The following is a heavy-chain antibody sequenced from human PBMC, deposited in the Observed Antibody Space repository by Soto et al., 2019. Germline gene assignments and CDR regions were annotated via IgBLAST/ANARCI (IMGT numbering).Heavy chain of an antibody. J-gene: IGHJ2*01. CDR3: GRGGYMVRGAGYFDL. D-gene: IGHD3-10*01. Sequence: QVQLQQWGAGLLKPSETLSLTCAVYGGSFSGYYWSWIRQPPGKGLEWIGEINHSGSTNYNPSLKSRVTIAVDSPMIQFSLKLGSVTAAASAVYYFGRGGYMVRGAGYFDLWGRGTLVTVSS. CDR2: INHSGST. V-gene: IGHV4-34*01. CDR1: GGSFSGYY.